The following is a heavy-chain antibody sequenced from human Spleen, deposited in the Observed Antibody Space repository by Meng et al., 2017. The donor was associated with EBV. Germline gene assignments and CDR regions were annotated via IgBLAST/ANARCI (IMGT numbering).Heavy chain of an antibody. J-gene: IGHJ4*01. CDR2: ISSSAGII. D-gene: IGHD5-18*01. CDR3: ARDVDTSPQYYFDY. V-gene: IGHV3-11*01. CDR1: GFTFSDYY. Sequence: QGQLMESGGGSVKPGGSLRLSCAASGFTFSDYYMSWIRQAPGKGLEWVSYISSSAGIIYYADSVKGRFTISRDNTKNSVYLQMNSLRAEDTAVYYCARDVDTSPQYYFDYWGHGTLVTVSS.